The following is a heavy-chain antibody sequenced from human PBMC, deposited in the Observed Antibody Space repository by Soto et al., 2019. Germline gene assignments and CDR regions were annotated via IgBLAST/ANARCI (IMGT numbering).Heavy chain of an antibody. V-gene: IGHV4-34*01. Sequence: QVQLQQWGAGLLKPSETLSLTCAVYGGSFSGYYWSWIRQPPGKGLEWIGEINHRGSTNYNPSHKSRVTISVDTSKNPFSLKLSSVTAADTAVYYCARGRSYYDFWSGYYQDYGMDVWGQGTTVTVSS. CDR3: ARGRSYYDFWSGYYQDYGMDV. CDR2: INHRGST. CDR1: GGSFSGYY. J-gene: IGHJ6*02. D-gene: IGHD3-3*01.